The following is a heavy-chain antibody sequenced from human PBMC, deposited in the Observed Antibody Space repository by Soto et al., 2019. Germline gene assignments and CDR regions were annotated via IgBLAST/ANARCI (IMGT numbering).Heavy chain of an antibody. CDR1: VFSIIIGYYY. CDR3: ASSSIYGMDV. J-gene: IGHJ6*02. V-gene: IGHV4-30-4*01. CDR2: IYYSGNT. Sequence: KPASTXSLTGSFSVFSIIIGYYYGSGIRQPPGKGLEWIGNIYYSGNTYYNPSLKSILIISIDTSKNKFSLKVGSVTAADTAVYYCASSSIYGMDVWGQGTTVTVSS.